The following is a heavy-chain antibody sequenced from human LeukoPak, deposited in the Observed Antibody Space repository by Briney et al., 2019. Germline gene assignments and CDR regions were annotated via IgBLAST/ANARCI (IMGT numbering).Heavy chain of an antibody. CDR3: ARGAAAAGNDY. J-gene: IGHJ4*02. CDR1: GYTFTSYD. V-gene: IGHV1-8*03. Sequence: ASVKVSCKASGYTFTSYDINWVRQATGQGLEWMGWMNPNSGNTGYAQKFQGRVTITRNTSISTAYMELSSLRPEDTAVYYCARGAAAAGNDYWGQGTLVTVSS. D-gene: IGHD6-13*01. CDR2: MNPNSGNT.